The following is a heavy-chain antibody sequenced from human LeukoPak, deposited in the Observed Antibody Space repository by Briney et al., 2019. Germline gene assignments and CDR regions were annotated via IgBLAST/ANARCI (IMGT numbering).Heavy chain of an antibody. CDR2: IKSKTDGRTT. J-gene: IGHJ4*02. D-gene: IGHD3-22*01. Sequence: GGSLRLSCAASGFTFSNAWMSWVRQAPGKGLEWVGRIKSKTDGRTTDYAAPVKGRFTISRDDSKNTLYLQMNSLKTEDTAVYYCTTDPPNYYDSSGSDYWGQGTLVTVSS. CDR3: TTDPPNYYDSSGSDY. CDR1: GFTFSNAW. V-gene: IGHV3-15*01.